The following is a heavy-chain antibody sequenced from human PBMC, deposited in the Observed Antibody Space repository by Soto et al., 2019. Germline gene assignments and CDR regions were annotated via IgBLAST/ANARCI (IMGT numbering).Heavy chain of an antibody. CDR3: TTNYYDSSGYDNWFDP. CDR2: IKQDGSEK. Sequence: GGSLRLSCAASGLTFSSYAMSWVRQAPGKGLEWVANIKQDGSEKYYVDSVKGRFTISRDNAKNSLYLQMNSLRAEDTAVYYCTTNYYDSSGYDNWFDPWGQGTLVTVSS. CDR1: GLTFSSYA. D-gene: IGHD3-22*01. V-gene: IGHV3-7*03. J-gene: IGHJ5*02.